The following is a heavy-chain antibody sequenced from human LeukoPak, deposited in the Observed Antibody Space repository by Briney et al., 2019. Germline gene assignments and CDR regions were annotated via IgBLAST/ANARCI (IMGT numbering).Heavy chain of an antibody. CDR1: GGSISSGGHF. CDR2: IYYSGST. Sequence: PSETLSLTCTVSGGSISSGGHFWSWIRQHPGKGLEWIGYIYYSGSTYYNPSLKSRVTISVDTSKNQFSLRLNSVTAADTAVYYCTRDGPRSSGYLDTWGQGTLVTVSS. J-gene: IGHJ4*02. CDR3: TRDGPRSSGYLDT. V-gene: IGHV4-31*03. D-gene: IGHD3-22*01.